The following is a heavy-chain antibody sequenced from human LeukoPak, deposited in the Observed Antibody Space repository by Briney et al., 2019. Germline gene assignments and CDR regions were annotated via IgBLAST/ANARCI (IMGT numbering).Heavy chain of an antibody. J-gene: IGHJ3*02. V-gene: IGHV4-59*12. Sequence: SETLSLTCTVPGDSISDYYWSWIRQPPGKALEWIGNIFYSGSTYYSPSLKSRVTISLDTSRNQFSLKLNSVTAADTAVYYCAKSNGYGLIDIWGQGTMVTVSS. CDR1: GDSISDYY. CDR2: IFYSGST. D-gene: IGHD3-22*01. CDR3: AKSNGYGLIDI.